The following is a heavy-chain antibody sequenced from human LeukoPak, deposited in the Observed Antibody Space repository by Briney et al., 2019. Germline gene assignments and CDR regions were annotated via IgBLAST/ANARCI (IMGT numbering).Heavy chain of an antibody. Sequence: PSETLSFTCTVSGGSISSYYWSWIRQPAGKGLEWIGRIYTSGSTNYSPSLKSRVTMSVDTSKNQFSLKLSSVTAADTAVYYCARSIVVVVAASPYNWFDPWGQGTLVTVSS. V-gene: IGHV4-4*07. D-gene: IGHD2-15*01. CDR1: GGSISSYY. J-gene: IGHJ5*02. CDR3: ARSIVVVVAASPYNWFDP. CDR2: IYTSGST.